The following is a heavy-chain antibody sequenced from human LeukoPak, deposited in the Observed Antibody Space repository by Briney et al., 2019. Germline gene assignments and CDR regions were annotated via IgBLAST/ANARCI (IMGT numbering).Heavy chain of an antibody. Sequence: GGSLRLSCAASGFTFSSYAMSWVRQAPGKGLEWVSGISGSGDNTYYADSAKGRFTISRDNSKNTLYVQVNSLGTEDTAAYYCAKGSYYDSSGSFYFDYRGQGTLVTVSS. CDR1: GFTFSSYA. J-gene: IGHJ4*02. V-gene: IGHV3-23*01. CDR2: ISGSGDNT. D-gene: IGHD3-22*01. CDR3: AKGSYYDSSGSFYFDY.